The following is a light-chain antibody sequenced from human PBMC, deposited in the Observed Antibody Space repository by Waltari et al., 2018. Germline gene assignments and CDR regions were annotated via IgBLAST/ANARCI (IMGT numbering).Light chain of an antibody. CDR3: QKYNSVVLT. Sequence: DIQMTQSPSSLSASVGDRVTITCRASQGISTYLAWYQQKPGKVPKLLIHTASTLQSGVSSRFSGSRSGTDFTLTISSLQPEDVATYYCQKYNSVVLTFGGGTKVEIK. J-gene: IGKJ4*01. V-gene: IGKV1-27*01. CDR2: TAS. CDR1: QGISTY.